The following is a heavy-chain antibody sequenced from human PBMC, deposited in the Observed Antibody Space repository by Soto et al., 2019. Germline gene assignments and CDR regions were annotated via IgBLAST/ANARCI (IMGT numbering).Heavy chain of an antibody. J-gene: IGHJ5*02. Sequence: SVKVSCKASGNTFTKYETIWVPQATLQGPELMLLMNPNTRDTVYAHKFQVRVTFTRDTSISTAYMELSSLRYDDTDVYYCARGRGCHCAGGKCSRSLDPSGQGTLVTVSS. CDR3: ARGRGCHCAGGKCSRSLDP. V-gene: IGHV1-8*03. CDR1: GNTFTKYE. D-gene: IGHD6-13*01. CDR2: MNPNTRDT.